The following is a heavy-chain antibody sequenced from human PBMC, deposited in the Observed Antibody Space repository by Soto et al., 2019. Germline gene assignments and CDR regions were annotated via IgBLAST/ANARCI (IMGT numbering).Heavy chain of an antibody. D-gene: IGHD6-19*01. CDR3: ARPAGSGWRYYYYGMDV. V-gene: IGHV4-39*01. CDR2: IYYSGST. Sequence: PPGTLSLTCAVSGGSIISNSYYWCWIRQPPGKGLEWIGSIYYSGSTYYNPSLKSRVTISVDTSKNQFSLKLSSVTAADTAVYYCARPAGSGWRYYYYGMDVWGQGTTVTVSS. J-gene: IGHJ6*02. CDR1: GGSIISNSYY.